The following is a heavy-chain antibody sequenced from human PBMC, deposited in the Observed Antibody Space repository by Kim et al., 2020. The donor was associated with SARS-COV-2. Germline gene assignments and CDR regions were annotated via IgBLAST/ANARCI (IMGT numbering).Heavy chain of an antibody. CDR3: ARGTYYYDSSGYYYYYYGMDV. CDR1: GGSFSGYY. V-gene: IGHV4-34*01. Sequence: SETLSLTCAVYGGSFSGYYWSWIRQPPGKGLEWIGEINHSGSTNYNPSLKSRVTISVDTSKNQFSLKLSSVTAADTAVYYCARGTYYYDSSGYYYYYYGMDVWGQGTTVTVS. J-gene: IGHJ6*02. CDR2: INHSGST. D-gene: IGHD3-22*01.